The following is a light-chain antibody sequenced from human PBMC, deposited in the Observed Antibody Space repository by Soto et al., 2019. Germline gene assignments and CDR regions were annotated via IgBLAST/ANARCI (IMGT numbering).Light chain of an antibody. CDR1: QSISSNF. J-gene: IGKJ1*01. V-gene: IGKV3-20*01. Sequence: EIVLTQSPGTLSLSPGEGATLSCRASQSISSNFLAWYQQNRGQAPRLVIHGASNRATGIPDRFSGSGSETDFPLTITRLEPEDFAGYYCQQYGGSPRTFGQGTKVYIK. CDR2: GAS. CDR3: QQYGGSPRT.